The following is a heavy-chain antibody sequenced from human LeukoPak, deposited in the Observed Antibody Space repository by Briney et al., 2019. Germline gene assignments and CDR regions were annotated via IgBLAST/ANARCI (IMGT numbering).Heavy chain of an antibody. J-gene: IGHJ4*02. Sequence: GGSLRLSCAASGFTFSSYAMSWVRQAPGKGLEWVSAISGSGGSTYYADSVKGRFTISRDNSKNTLYLQMNSLRAEDTAVYYCAKPKRNHSSGWLPFPFDYWGQGTLVTVSS. CDR3: AKPKRNHSSGWLPFPFDY. V-gene: IGHV3-23*01. CDR2: ISGSGGST. CDR1: GFTFSSYA. D-gene: IGHD6-19*01.